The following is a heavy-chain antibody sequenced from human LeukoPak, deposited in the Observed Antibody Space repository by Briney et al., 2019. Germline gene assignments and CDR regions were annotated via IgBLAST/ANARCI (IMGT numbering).Heavy chain of an antibody. D-gene: IGHD6-19*01. Sequence: GGSLRLSCAASGFTFSSYAMHWVRQAPGKGLEWVAVISYDGSNKYYADSVKGRFTISRDNSKNTLYLQMNSLRAEDTAVYYCAKDGSGIAVAELFDYWGQGTLVTVSS. J-gene: IGHJ4*02. CDR3: AKDGSGIAVAELFDY. CDR1: GFTFSSYA. V-gene: IGHV3-30-3*01. CDR2: ISYDGSNK.